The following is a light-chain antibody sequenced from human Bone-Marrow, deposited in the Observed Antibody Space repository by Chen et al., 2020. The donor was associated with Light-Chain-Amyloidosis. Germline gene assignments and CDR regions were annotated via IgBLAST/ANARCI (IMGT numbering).Light chain of an antibody. CDR1: SSTIGSNT. V-gene: IGLV1-44*01. Sequence: QSVLTQTPSASGTPGQRVTISFSGSSSTIGSNTVNWYQQIPGTAPKLLIYSNNQRPSGVPDRFSGSKSGTSASLAISGLQSEDEADYYCAAWDDSLNGWVFGGGTKLTVL. J-gene: IGLJ3*02. CDR2: SNN. CDR3: AAWDDSLNGWV.